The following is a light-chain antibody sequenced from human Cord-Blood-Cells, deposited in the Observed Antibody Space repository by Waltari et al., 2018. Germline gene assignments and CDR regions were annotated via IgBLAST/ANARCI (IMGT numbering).Light chain of an antibody. CDR1: QSLLHSNGYNF. CDR2: LGS. V-gene: IGKV2-28*01. Sequence: DIVMTQSPLSLPVTSGEPASNSCCSSQSLLHSNGYNFLDWYLQKLGQSPHLLIYLGSNRASGVPDSFSGSGSGTDCTLKISRVEAEDVGVYYCMQALQTPLTFGGGTKWEIK. CDR3: MQALQTPLT. J-gene: IGKJ4*01.